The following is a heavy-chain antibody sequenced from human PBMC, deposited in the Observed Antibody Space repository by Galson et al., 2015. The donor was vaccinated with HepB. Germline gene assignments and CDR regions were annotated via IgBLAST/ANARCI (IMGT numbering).Heavy chain of an antibody. V-gene: IGHV3-30*03. Sequence: SLRLSCAASGFTFSNYGMHWVRQAPGKGLEWVAFLIYDGSYKLYADSVKGRFTISRDNSKNSLYLQMNNLRAYDTAVYYCATHPLNDVCYKLWGGGCQRGEFHLWGQRTRVIVS. J-gene: IGHJ4*01. CDR1: GFTFSNYG. CDR3: ATHPLNDVCYKLWGGGCQRGEFHL. CDR2: LIYDGSYK. D-gene: IGHD2-8*01.